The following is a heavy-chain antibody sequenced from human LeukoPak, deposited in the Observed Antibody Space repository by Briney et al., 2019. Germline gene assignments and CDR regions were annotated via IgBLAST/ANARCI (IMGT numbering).Heavy chain of an antibody. V-gene: IGHV3-23*01. CDR2: ITGSGGST. CDR1: GFTFSSYE. CDR3: ARDERLLSFLK. J-gene: IGHJ4*02. D-gene: IGHD3-3*01. Sequence: GGSLRLSCAASGFTFSSYEMNWVRQAPGKGLEWVSGITGSGGSTYFADSVKGRFTISRDNSKNTLYLQMNSLRAEDTAIYYCARDERLLSFLKWGQGTLVTVSS.